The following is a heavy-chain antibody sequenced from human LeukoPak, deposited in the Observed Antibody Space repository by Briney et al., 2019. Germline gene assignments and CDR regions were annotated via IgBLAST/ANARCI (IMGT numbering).Heavy chain of an antibody. J-gene: IGHJ3*02. Sequence: ASVKVSCKASGFTFTNYNMHWVRQAPGQGLEWMGIINPSGGSTNYAQNFQARVTMTRDTSTSTVYMEFSSLRSEDTAVYYCARVRDGYNDAYDIWGQGTMVTVPS. CDR2: INPSGGST. CDR1: GFTFTNYN. D-gene: IGHD5-24*01. CDR3: ARVRDGYNDAYDI. V-gene: IGHV1-46*01.